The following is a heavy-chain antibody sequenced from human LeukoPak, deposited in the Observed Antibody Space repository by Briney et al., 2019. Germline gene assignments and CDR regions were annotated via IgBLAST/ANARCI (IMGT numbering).Heavy chain of an antibody. CDR1: GGSISSYY. J-gene: IGHJ6*02. D-gene: IGHD6-19*01. CDR3: ARLKDSGWYGHYGMDV. V-gene: IGHV4-59*08. Sequence: PSETLSLTCTVSGGSISSYYWGWIRQPPGKGLEWIGYIYYSGSTNYNPSLKSRVTISVDTSKNQFSLKLSSVTAADTAVYYCARLKDSGWYGHYGMDVWGQGTTVTVSS. CDR2: IYYSGST.